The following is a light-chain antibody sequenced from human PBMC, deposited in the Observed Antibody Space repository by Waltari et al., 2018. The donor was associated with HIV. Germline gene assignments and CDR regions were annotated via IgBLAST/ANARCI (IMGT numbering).Light chain of an antibody. J-gene: IGLJ3*02. CDR1: SSNIGSNY. Sequence: QSVLTQPPSASGTPGQGVTISCVGDSSNIGSNYVYWYQQLPGTAPKVLIYRNKQRPSGVPDRVSGSKSGASASLTISGLRSADEAVYFCATRDGSLKVFGGGTKLTVL. V-gene: IGLV1-47*01. CDR2: RNK. CDR3: ATRDGSLKV.